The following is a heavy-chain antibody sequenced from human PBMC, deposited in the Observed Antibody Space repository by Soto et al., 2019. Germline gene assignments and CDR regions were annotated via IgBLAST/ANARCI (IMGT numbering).Heavy chain of an antibody. CDR3: ARDFVVPAAMRTYYYYYGMDG. D-gene: IGHD2-2*01. CDR1: GFTVSSNY. Sequence: EVQLVESGGGLVQPGGSLRLSCAASGFTVSSNYMSWVRQAPGKGLEWVSVIYSGGSTYYADSVKGRFTISRDNSKNTLYLQMNSLRAEDTAVYYCARDFVVPAAMRTYYYYYGMDGWGQGTTVTVSS. CDR2: IYSGGST. V-gene: IGHV3-66*01. J-gene: IGHJ6*02.